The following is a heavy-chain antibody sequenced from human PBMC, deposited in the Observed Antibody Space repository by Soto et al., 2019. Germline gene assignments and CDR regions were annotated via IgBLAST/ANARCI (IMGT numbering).Heavy chain of an antibody. CDR2: TYWNDDN. J-gene: IGHJ5*02. V-gene: IGHV2-5*01. D-gene: IGHD4-4*01. CDR3: AHRGYGNYPRDNWFDP. CDR1: GFSLTTAGRG. Sequence: SGPTLVNPTHTLTLTCTFSGFSLTTAGRGVGWIRQPPGKALEWLALTYWNDDNRYNPSLKSRLTITKDTSKNQVVLTMTNMDPVDTATYYCAHRGYGNYPRDNWFDPWGQGILVTVSS.